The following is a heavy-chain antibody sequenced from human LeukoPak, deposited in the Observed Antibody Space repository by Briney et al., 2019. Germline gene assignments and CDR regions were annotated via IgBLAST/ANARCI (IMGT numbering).Heavy chain of an antibody. V-gene: IGHV4-4*02. D-gene: IGHD6-13*01. CDR3: AIRMTIAAAGPKAGAFDI. CDR1: GGSISSSNW. J-gene: IGHJ3*02. Sequence: KPSEALSLTCAVSGGSISSSNWWSWVRQPPGKGLEWIGEINHSGSTNYNPSLKSRVTISVDTSKNQFSLKLSSVTAADTAVYYCAIRMTIAAAGPKAGAFDIWGQGTMVTVSS. CDR2: INHSGST.